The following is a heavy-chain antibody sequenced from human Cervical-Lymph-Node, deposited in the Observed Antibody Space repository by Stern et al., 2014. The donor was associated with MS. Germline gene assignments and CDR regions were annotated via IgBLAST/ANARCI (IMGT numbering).Heavy chain of an antibody. CDR1: GYTFTNFA. Sequence: VQLVQSGAEVKKPGASVKVSCKASGYTFTNFAFSWVRQAPGQGLEWVGWISAYNGDTNYGQMFQGRVFMTTDTSTSTAYMELTSLRSDDTAVYYCARGYCSGGSCSPPLGYWGQGTLITVSS. V-gene: IGHV1-18*01. J-gene: IGHJ4*02. CDR3: ARGYCSGGSCSPPLGY. D-gene: IGHD2-15*01. CDR2: ISAYNGDT.